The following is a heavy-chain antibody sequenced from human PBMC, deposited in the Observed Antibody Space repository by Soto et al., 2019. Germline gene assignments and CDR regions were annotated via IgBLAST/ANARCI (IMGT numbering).Heavy chain of an antibody. CDR1: GFSLSSRGAG. Sequence: QITLKEAGPTLVKPTETLTLACTFSGFSLSSRGAGVGWIRQPPGKALEWLALIYWDDDKVYSPSLKNRLTITKDTSKTQVVLTMTNMDPVDTATYYCAHRKIGSNIFYFYGMDVWGQGTTVTVSS. V-gene: IGHV2-5*02. D-gene: IGHD3-9*01. J-gene: IGHJ6*02. CDR3: AHRKIGSNIFYFYGMDV. CDR2: IYWDDDK.